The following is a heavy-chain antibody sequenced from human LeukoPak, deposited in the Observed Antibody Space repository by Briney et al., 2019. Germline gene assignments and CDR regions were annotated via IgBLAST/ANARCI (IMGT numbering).Heavy chain of an antibody. CDR3: ARVFARGGEISGSYYYY. Sequence: GASVKVSCKASGGTFSTYAVNWVRQAPGHRLEWMGGIIPLFGTANYAQKFQGRVTITTDESTSTAYMELSSLRSEDTAIYYCARVFARGGEISGSYYYYWGQGTLVTVSS. CDR2: IIPLFGTA. J-gene: IGHJ4*02. D-gene: IGHD1-26*01. V-gene: IGHV1-69*05. CDR1: GGTFSTYA.